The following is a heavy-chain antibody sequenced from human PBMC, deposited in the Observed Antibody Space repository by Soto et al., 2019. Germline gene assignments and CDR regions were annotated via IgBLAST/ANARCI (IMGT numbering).Heavy chain of an antibody. Sequence: RLSLTCPVSGSSISSGSYYWSWIRQHPGKGLEWIGYIYHSGSTYYNPSLKSRATISLDTSKNQFSLKLSSVTAADTAVYYCARDYMAVVDWGQGTLVTVYS. CDR2: IYHSGST. J-gene: IGHJ4*02. CDR3: ARDYMAVVD. CDR1: GSSISSGSYY. D-gene: IGHD2-15*01. V-gene: IGHV4-31*03.